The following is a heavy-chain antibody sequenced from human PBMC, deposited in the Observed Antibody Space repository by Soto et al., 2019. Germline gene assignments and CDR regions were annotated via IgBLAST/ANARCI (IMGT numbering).Heavy chain of an antibody. J-gene: IGHJ6*02. V-gene: IGHV1-46*01. Sequence: GASVKVSCKASGYTFTSYYMHWVRQAPGQGLEWMGIINPSGGSTSYAQKFQGRVTMTRDTSTSTVYMELSSLRSEDTAVYYCARDRHYDSSGRLNYYYYYGMDVWGQGTTVTV. CDR1: GYTFTSYY. CDR2: INPSGGST. D-gene: IGHD3-22*01. CDR3: ARDRHYDSSGRLNYYYYYGMDV.